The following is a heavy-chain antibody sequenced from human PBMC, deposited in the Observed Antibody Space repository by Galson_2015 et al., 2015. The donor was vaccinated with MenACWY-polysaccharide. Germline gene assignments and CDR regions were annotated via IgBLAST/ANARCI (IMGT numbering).Heavy chain of an antibody. CDR3: TVSDGTSDAFDI. D-gene: IGHD5-24*01. V-gene: IGHV1-2*02. CDR1: GYTFTGYY. Sequence: SVKVSCKASGYTFTGYYMRWVRQAPGQGLEWMGWINPNGGATNYAQKFQGRVTLTRDTSISTAHMELSRLRSDDTALYYCTVSDGTSDAFDIWGQGTVVTVSS. CDR2: INPNGGAT. J-gene: IGHJ3*02.